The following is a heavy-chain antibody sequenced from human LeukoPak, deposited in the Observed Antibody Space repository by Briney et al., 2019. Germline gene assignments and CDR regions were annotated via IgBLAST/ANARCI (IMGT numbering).Heavy chain of an antibody. CDR3: AKDSRWYSDDDY. D-gene: IGHD5-24*01. V-gene: IGHV3-30*18. J-gene: IGHJ4*02. CDR1: GFTFSSYG. Sequence: GGSLRLSCAASGFTFSSYGMHWVRQAPGKGLEWVAVISYDGSNKYYADPVKGRFTISRDNSKNTLYLQMNSLRAEDTAVYYCAKDSRWYSDDDYWGQGTLVTVSS. CDR2: ISYDGSNK.